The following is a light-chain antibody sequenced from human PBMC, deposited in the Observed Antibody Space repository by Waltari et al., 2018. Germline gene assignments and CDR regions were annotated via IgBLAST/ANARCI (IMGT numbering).Light chain of an antibody. CDR3: QQSNTYPWG. Sequence: DIQMTQSPSTLSASVGDGVTITCRASPSIGDSLAWYQQNPGRAPKLLIYKASSLESGVPSRFSGSGSGTEFTLTIPSLQPDDFATYYCQQSNTYPWGFGQGTKVDIK. CDR1: PSIGDS. CDR2: KAS. V-gene: IGKV1-5*03. J-gene: IGKJ1*01.